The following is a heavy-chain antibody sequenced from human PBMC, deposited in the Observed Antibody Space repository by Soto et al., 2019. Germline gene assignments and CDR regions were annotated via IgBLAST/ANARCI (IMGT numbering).Heavy chain of an antibody. CDR1: GFTFSAYT. V-gene: IGHV3-30-3*01. Sequence: GGSLRLSCSASGFTFSAYTMHWVRQAPGKGLECVAAISNAGLNIHFADSVKGRFTISRDNSKNTLYLQMNSLRAEDTAVYYCAKEKISTSCCNWFDPWGQGTLVTVSS. J-gene: IGHJ5*02. CDR2: ISNAGLNI. D-gene: IGHD2-2*01. CDR3: AKEKISTSCCNWFDP.